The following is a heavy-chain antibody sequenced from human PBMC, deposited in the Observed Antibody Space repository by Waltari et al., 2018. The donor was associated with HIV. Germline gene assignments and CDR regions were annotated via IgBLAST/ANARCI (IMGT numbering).Heavy chain of an antibody. CDR2: IYYSGKT. CDR1: GGSISRSSYY. J-gene: IGHJ4*02. D-gene: IGHD6-19*01. Sequence: QLQLQESGPGLVKPSETLSLTCTVSGGSISRSSYYWDWIRQPPGKVLEWIGSIYYSGKTYYNPSLKIRVTISVDTSKNQFSLKLSSVTAADTAVYYCARSSAVADKVDYWGQGTLVTVSS. V-gene: IGHV4-39*07. CDR3: ARSSAVADKVDY.